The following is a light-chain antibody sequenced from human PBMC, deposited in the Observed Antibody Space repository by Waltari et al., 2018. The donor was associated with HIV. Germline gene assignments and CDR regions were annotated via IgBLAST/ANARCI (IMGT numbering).Light chain of an antibody. V-gene: IGLV3-19*01. CDR3: HSRDSSGNSYV. J-gene: IGLJ1*01. CDR2: GKN. CDR1: SLRRYY. Sequence: SSELTQDPDVSVALGQTLKITFHGDSLRRYYSNWYQQKPGQAPVLVLHGKNSRPSGVPDRFSGSSSGSTASLTITGAQAEDEAVYYCHSRDSSGNSYVFGNGTQVTVL.